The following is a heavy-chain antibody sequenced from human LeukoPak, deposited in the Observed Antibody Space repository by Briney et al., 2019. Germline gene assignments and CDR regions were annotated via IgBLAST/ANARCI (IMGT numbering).Heavy chain of an antibody. V-gene: IGHV1-2*02. CDR1: GYTFTGYY. Sequence: GASVKVSCKDSGYTFTGYYMHWVRQAPGQGLEWMGWINPNSGGTNYAQKFQGRVTMTRDASISTAYMELSRLRSDDTAVYYCATCSGFDAFDMWRQGTMVTVSS. CDR3: ATCSGFDAFDM. D-gene: IGHD2-15*01. CDR2: INPNSGGT. J-gene: IGHJ3*02.